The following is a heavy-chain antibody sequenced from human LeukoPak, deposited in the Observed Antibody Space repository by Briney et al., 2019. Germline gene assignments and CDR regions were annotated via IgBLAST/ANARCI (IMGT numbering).Heavy chain of an antibody. CDR1: GFTFSTYA. D-gene: IGHD4-17*01. CDR2: IKRIIDGGTT. CDR3: AAQGGSGDLRY. J-gene: IGHJ4*02. Sequence: GGSLRLSCAASGFTFSTYALHWVRQAPGKGLEWVGRIKRIIDGGTTDYAAPVKGRFTVSRDDSINTLYLQMSSLKTEDTAVYYCAAQGGSGDLRYWGQGTLVTVSS. V-gene: IGHV3-15*01.